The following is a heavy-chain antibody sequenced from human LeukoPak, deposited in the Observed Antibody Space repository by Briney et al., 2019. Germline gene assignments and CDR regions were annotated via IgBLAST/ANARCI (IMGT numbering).Heavy chain of an antibody. CDR3: AKGPGATTGAYYYYGMDV. Sequence: GGSLRLSCAASGFTFSSYAVSWVRQAPGKGLEWVSAISGSGGSTYYADSVKGRFTISRDNSKNTLYLQMNSLRAEDTGVYYCAKGPGATTGAYYYYGMDVWGQGTTVTVSS. CDR2: ISGSGGST. D-gene: IGHD1-1*01. V-gene: IGHV3-23*01. J-gene: IGHJ6*02. CDR1: GFTFSSYA.